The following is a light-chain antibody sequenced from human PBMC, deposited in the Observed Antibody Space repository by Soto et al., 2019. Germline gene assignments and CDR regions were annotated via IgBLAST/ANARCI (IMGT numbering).Light chain of an antibody. J-gene: IGKJ3*01. V-gene: IGKV1-27*01. CDR2: AAS. CDR1: QGISNY. CDR3: QHYHSPPFT. Sequence: DIPMTQSPSSLSAFVGDRVTFTCRASQGISNYLAWYQQKPGRAPKLLMHAASTLQSGVPSRFSGSGSGTDFTLTISSLQPEDVATYYCQHYHSPPFTFGPGTKVDIK.